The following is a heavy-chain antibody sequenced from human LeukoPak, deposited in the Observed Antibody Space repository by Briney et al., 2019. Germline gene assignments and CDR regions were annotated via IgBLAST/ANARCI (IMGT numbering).Heavy chain of an antibody. J-gene: IGHJ4*02. Sequence: SETLSLTCTVSGGSISSGSYYWSWIRQPAGKGLEWIGRIYSSGSTNYNPSLKSRVTISLDTSKNQFSLKLSSVTAADTAVYYCASGRTTADYWGQGTLVTVSS. CDR2: IYSSGST. D-gene: IGHD3-10*01. V-gene: IGHV4-61*02. CDR1: GGSISSGSYY. CDR3: ASGRTTADY.